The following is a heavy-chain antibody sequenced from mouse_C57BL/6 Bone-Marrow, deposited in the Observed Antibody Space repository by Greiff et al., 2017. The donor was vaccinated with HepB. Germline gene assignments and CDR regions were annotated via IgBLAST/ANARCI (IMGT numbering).Heavy chain of an antibody. V-gene: IGHV6-3*01. CDR3: TVITTVVARDD. CDR2: IRLKSDNYAT. J-gene: IGHJ2*01. CDR1: GFTFSNYW. D-gene: IGHD1-1*01. Sequence: EVMLVESGGGLVQPGGSMKLSCVASGFTFSNYWMNWVRQSPEKGLEWVAQIRLKSDNYATHYAESVKGRFTISRDDSTSIVYLQMNNLRSEDTGIYSCTVITTVVARDDWGQGTTLTVSS.